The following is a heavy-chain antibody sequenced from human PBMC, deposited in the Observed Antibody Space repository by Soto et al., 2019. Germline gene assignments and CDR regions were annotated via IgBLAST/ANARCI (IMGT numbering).Heavy chain of an antibody. CDR2: ISYDGSNK. V-gene: IGHV3-30-3*01. Sequence: QVQLVESGGGVVQPGRSLRLSCAASGFTFSSYAMHWVRQAPGKGLEWVAVISYDGSNKYYADSVKGRFTISRDNSKNTLYLQMNSLRAEDTAVYYCARSPARPWDYYYYGMDVWGQGTTVTVSS. J-gene: IGHJ6*02. CDR3: ARSPARPWDYYYYGMDV. CDR1: GFTFSSYA. D-gene: IGHD2-15*01.